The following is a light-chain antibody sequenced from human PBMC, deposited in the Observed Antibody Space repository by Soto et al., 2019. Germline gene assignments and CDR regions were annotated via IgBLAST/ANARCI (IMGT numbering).Light chain of an antibody. Sequence: DIQMTQSPSSLPASVEDRVFITCRASQSISNHLNWYQQKSGKAPKLLLLAASSLQSGVPSRFSGSRSGPDFTLNIASLKPEDFATYDCQQSYSSPPTFGQGTQVESK. V-gene: IGKV1-39*01. J-gene: IGKJ1*01. CDR2: AAS. CDR3: QQSYSSPPT. CDR1: QSISNH.